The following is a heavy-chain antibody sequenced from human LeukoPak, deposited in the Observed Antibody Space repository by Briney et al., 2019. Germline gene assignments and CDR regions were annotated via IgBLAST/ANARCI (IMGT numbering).Heavy chain of an antibody. Sequence: GASVKVSCKASGYTFTGYYMHWVRQAPGQGLEWMGWINPNNGGTNYAQKFQGRVTMTRDTSISTAYMELSRLRSDDTAVYYCARGPIAAAGDYWGQGTLVTVSS. CDR3: ARGPIAAAGDY. CDR2: INPNNGGT. V-gene: IGHV1-2*02. J-gene: IGHJ4*02. D-gene: IGHD6-13*01. CDR1: GYTFTGYY.